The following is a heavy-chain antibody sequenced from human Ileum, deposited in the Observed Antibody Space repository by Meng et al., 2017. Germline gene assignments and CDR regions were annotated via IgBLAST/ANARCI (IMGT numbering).Heavy chain of an antibody. J-gene: IGHJ4*02. CDR3: ARDLGGYYDSSGYYTGYYFDY. Sequence: QVQLVQSGAEVKKPGAAVKVSCKASGYTCTGYYMHWVRQAPGQGLEWMGRINPNSGGTNYAQKFQGRVTMTRDTSISTAYMELSRLRSDDTAVYYCARDLGGYYDSSGYYTGYYFDYWGQGTLVTVSS. V-gene: IGHV1-2*06. CDR2: INPNSGGT. D-gene: IGHD3-22*01. CDR1: GYTCTGYY.